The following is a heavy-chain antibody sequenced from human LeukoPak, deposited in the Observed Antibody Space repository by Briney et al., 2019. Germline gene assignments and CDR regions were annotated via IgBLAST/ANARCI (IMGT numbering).Heavy chain of an antibody. V-gene: IGHV4-30-4*07. CDR3: ARDASEKDGSGRYTGYYYYMDV. D-gene: IGHD3-10*01. CDR2: IYHSGAA. CDR1: GDSISSDGHS. J-gene: IGHJ6*03. Sequence: SETLSLTCGVSGDSISSDGHSWSWIRQPPGKGLKWVGYIYHSGAAYHNPSLKSRLALSVDTSNNQFSLRLRSVTAADTAVYYCARDASEKDGSGRYTGYYYYMDVWGKGTTVTISS.